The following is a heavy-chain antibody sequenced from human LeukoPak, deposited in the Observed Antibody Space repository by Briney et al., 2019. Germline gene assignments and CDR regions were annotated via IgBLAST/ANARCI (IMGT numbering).Heavy chain of an antibody. CDR3: ARVTSPHSSSWYSYFDY. CDR2: INSDGSST. V-gene: IGHV3-74*01. CDR1: GFTFSSYW. Sequence: GGSLRLSCAASGFTFSSYWMHWVRQAPGKGLVWVSRINSDGSSTSYADSVKGRFTISRDNAKNTLYLQMNSLRAEDTAVYYCARVTSPHSSSWYSYFDYWGQGTLVTVSS. J-gene: IGHJ4*02. D-gene: IGHD6-13*01.